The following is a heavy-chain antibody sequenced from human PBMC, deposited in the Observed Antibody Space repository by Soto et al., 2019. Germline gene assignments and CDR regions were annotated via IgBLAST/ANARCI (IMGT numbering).Heavy chain of an antibody. CDR3: ARDTFDVLVPAAIEQWFDP. J-gene: IGHJ5*02. CDR2: ISAYNGNT. CDR1: GYTFTSYG. D-gene: IGHD2-2*01. Sequence: QVQLVQYGAEVKKPGASVKVSCKASGYTFTSYGISWVRQAPGQGLEWMGWISAYNGNTNYAQKLQGRVTMTTDTSTSTAYMELRSLRSDDTAVYYCARDTFDVLVPAAIEQWFDPWGQCTLATVSS. V-gene: IGHV1-18*01.